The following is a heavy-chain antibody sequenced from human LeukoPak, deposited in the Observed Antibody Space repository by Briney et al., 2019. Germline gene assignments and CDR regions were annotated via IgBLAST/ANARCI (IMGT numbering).Heavy chain of an antibody. CDR1: GGSISTYY. J-gene: IGHJ6*03. D-gene: IGHD7-27*01. CDR2: IYNSGST. CDR3: ARDGSNWGSAYYYMDV. Sequence: SETLSLTCTVSGGSISTYYWSWIRQPPGKGLERIGYIYNSGSTDCNPSLKSRVTISVDTSKDQFSLKLSSVTAADTAVYYCARDGSNWGSAYYYMDVRGKGTTVTVSS. V-gene: IGHV4-59*12.